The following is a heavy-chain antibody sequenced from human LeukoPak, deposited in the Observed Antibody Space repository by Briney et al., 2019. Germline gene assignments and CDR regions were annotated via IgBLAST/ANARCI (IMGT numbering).Heavy chain of an antibody. CDR2: ISSSSSYI. Sequence: PGGSLRLSCAASGFTFSSYSMNWVRQAPGKGLEWVSSISSSSSYIYYADSVKGRFTISRDNAKNSLYLQMNSLRAEDTAVYYCAREGIAALSFDYWGQGTLVTVSS. V-gene: IGHV3-21*01. J-gene: IGHJ4*02. CDR1: GFTFSSYS. D-gene: IGHD6-6*01. CDR3: AREGIAALSFDY.